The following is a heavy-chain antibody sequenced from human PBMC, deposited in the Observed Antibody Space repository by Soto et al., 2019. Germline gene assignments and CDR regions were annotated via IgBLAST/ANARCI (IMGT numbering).Heavy chain of an antibody. J-gene: IGHJ6*03. V-gene: IGHV4-39*01. D-gene: IGHD4-17*01. CDR2: IYYSGST. CDR1: GRSISSSSYY. CDR3: ARHVPFTVTGYYSYYYMDV. Sequence: SETLSLTCTVSGRSISSSSYYWGWIRQPPGKGLEWIGSIYYSGSTYYNPSLKSRVTISVDTSKNQFSLKLSSVTAADAAVYYCARHVPFTVTGYYSYYYMDVWGKGTTVTVSS.